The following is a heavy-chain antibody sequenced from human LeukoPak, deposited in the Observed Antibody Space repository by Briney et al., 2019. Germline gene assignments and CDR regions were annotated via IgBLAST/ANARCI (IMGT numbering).Heavy chain of an antibody. D-gene: IGHD6-19*01. CDR3: ARHQWHYYYYMGV. CDR1: GGSISSSSYY. J-gene: IGHJ6*03. V-gene: IGHV4-39*01. Sequence: SETLSLTCTVSGGSISSSSYYWRWIPQPPGKGLEWIGSIYYSGDTYYNPSLKSRRVTISVDTSKNQFSLRLSSVTAADTAVYYCARHQWHYYYYMGVWGKGSTVTVSS. CDR2: IYYSGDT.